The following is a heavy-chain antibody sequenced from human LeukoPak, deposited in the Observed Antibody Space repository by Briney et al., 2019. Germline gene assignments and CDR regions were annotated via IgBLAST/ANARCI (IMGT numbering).Heavy chain of an antibody. J-gene: IGHJ4*02. CDR2: IYYSGST. CDR3: ARDIYDSSGYYYDY. Sequence: SETLSLTCTVSGGSISSGGYYWSWIRQHPGKGLEWIGYIYYSGSTYYNPSLKSRVTISVDTSKNQFSLKLSSVTAAETAVYYCARDIYDSSGYYYDYWGQGTLVTVSS. V-gene: IGHV4-31*03. CDR1: GGSISSGGYY. D-gene: IGHD3-22*01.